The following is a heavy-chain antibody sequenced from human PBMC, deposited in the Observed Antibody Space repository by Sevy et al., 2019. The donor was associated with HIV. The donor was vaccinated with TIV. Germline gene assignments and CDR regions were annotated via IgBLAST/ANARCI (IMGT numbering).Heavy chain of an antibody. Sequence: GGSLRLSCAASGFTFSSYAMHWVRQAPGKGLEWVAVISYDGSNKYYADSVKGRFTISRDNSKNTLYLQMNSLRAEDTGVYYCARSRDFWGSDRNDAFDIWGQGTMVTVSS. CDR2: ISYDGSNK. V-gene: IGHV3-30-3*01. D-gene: IGHD3-16*02. CDR1: GFTFSSYA. J-gene: IGHJ3*02. CDR3: ARSRDFWGSDRNDAFDI.